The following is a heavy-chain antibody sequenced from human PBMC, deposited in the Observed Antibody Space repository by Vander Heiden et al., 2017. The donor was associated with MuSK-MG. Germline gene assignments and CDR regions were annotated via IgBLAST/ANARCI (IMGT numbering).Heavy chain of an antibody. V-gene: IGHV3-7*01. D-gene: IGHD3-22*01. CDR3: ARGSYYYDSSGQRAFDY. CDR1: GFTCSSYW. J-gene: IGHJ4*02. Sequence: EVQLVESGGGLVQPGGSLRPSCAASGFTCSSYWMSWVRQAPGKGLEWVANIKQDGSEKYYVDSVKGRFTISRDNAKNSLYLQMNSLRAEDTAVYYCARGSYYYDSSGQRAFDYWGQGTLVTVSS. CDR2: IKQDGSEK.